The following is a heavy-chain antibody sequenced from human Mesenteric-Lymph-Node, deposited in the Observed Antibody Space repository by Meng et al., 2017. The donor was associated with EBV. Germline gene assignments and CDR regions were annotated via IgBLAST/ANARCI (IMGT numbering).Heavy chain of an antibody. CDR2: IYYSGST. CDR1: DGPVRSGSYY. J-gene: IGHJ4*02. V-gene: IGHV4-61*01. D-gene: IGHD1-26*01. Sequence: VPLKASGPGLVKPSGTLSLTCTVSDGPVRSGSYYWSWIRQPPGKGLEWIGYIYYSGSTNYTPSLKSRVTISVDTSKNQFSLKLSSVTAADTAVYYCARLDRWELLRGLVYWGQGTLVTVSS. CDR3: ARLDRWELLRGLVY.